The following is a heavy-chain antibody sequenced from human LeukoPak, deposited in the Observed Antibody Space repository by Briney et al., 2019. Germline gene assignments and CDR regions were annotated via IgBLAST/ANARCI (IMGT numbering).Heavy chain of an antibody. V-gene: IGHV3-15*01. CDR1: GFTFSSYA. J-gene: IGHJ4*02. CDR2: IKSKTDGGTT. Sequence: GGSLRLSCSASGFTFSSYAMSWVRQAPGKGLEWVGRIKSKTDGGTTDYAAPVKGRFTISRDDSKNTLYLQMNSLKTEDTAVYYCTTTYDILTGYYHDYWGQGTLVTVSS. CDR3: TTTYDILTGYYHDY. D-gene: IGHD3-9*01.